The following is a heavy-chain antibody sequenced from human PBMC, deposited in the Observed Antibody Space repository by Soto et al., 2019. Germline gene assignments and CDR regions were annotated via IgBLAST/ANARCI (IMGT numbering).Heavy chain of an antibody. Sequence: PGESLKISCKGSGYSCTGYWIGWVRQMPGKGLEWMGIIYPGDSDTRYSPSFQGQVTISADKSISTAYLQWSSLKASDTAMYYCARNSDYYDSSGFAIPTSAYYYYYGMDVWGQGTTVTVSS. CDR3: ARNSDYYDSSGFAIPTSAYYYYYGMDV. D-gene: IGHD3-22*01. J-gene: IGHJ6*02. CDR2: IYPGDSDT. V-gene: IGHV5-51*01. CDR1: GYSCTGYW.